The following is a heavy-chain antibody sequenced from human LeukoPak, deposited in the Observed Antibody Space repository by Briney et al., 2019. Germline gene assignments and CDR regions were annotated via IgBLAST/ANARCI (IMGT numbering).Heavy chain of an antibody. D-gene: IGHD5-24*01. CDR3: ARDYRDWAFDI. CDR2: ISSTGRRI. J-gene: IGHJ3*02. CDR1: GFTFRDYD. Sequence: GGSLRLSCAASGFTFRDYDMNWIRQAPGKGLEWVSHISSTGRRIYYADSVKGRFTISRDNAKNSLFLQINGLSAEDTAVFYCARDYRDWAFDIWGQGTVVTVSS. V-gene: IGHV3-11*01.